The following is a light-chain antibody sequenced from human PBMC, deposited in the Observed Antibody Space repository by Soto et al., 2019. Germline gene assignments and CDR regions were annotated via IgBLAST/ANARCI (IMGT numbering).Light chain of an antibody. Sequence: EIGLTQSPGTLSLSPGERVTLSCRASQSVSSTYLAWYQQKPGQAPRLLIYGASSRATGIPDRFSGTGSGTDFTLTISRLEPEDFAVYYCQQYGSSPLTFGQGTKVDIK. CDR3: QQYGSSPLT. CDR2: GAS. J-gene: IGKJ1*01. CDR1: QSVSSTY. V-gene: IGKV3-20*01.